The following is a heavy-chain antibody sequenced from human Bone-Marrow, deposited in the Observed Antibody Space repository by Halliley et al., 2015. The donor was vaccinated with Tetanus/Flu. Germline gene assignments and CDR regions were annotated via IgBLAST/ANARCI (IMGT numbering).Heavy chain of an antibody. V-gene: IGHV6-1*01. Sequence: LVQSSQTLSLTCAISGDSVSSNSAAWNWIRQSPSRGLEWLGRSYYRSKWYSDYAVSLKSRITLNPDTSKNQFSLQLNSVTPEDTAVYYCAANYYDSSGYYSTDYWGQGTLVTVSS. CDR2: SYYRSKWYS. D-gene: IGHD3-22*01. J-gene: IGHJ4*02. CDR1: GDSVSSNSAA. CDR3: AANYYDSSGYYSTDY.